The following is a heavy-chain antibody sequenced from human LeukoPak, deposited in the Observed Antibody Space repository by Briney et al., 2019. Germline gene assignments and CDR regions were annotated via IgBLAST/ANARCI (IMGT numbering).Heavy chain of an antibody. J-gene: IGHJ4*02. Sequence: GGSLRLSCAASGFDFSTYSIDWVRQAPGEELEWVSYISSSSSNIYHADSVKGRFTISRDNAKNSLHLQMNSLRAEDTAVYYCARVGRSGWTVDYWGQGTLVTVSS. CDR3: ARVGRSGWTVDY. CDR2: ISSSSSNI. CDR1: GFDFSTYS. V-gene: IGHV3-48*04. D-gene: IGHD6-19*01.